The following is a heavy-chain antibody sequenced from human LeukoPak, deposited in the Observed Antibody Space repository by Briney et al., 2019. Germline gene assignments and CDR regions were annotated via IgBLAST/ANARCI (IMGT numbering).Heavy chain of an antibody. J-gene: IGHJ5*02. CDR3: ARGSRRFDP. Sequence: SETLSLTCAVYGGSFSGYYWCWIRQPPGKGQEWIGEINHSGSTNYNPSLKSRVTISVDTSKNQFSLKLSSVTAADTAVYYCARGSRRFDPWGQGTLVTVSS. CDR1: GGSFSGYY. CDR2: INHSGST. V-gene: IGHV4-34*01.